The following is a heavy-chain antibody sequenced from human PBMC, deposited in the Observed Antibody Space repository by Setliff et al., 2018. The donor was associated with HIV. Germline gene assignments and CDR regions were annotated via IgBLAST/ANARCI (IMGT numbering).Heavy chain of an antibody. J-gene: IGHJ4*02. D-gene: IGHD5-12*01. CDR1: GFTFTSSA. CDR2: IVVGSGNT. Sequence: ASVKVSCKASGFTFTSSAMQWVRQARGQRLEWIGWIVVGSGNTNYAQKFQERVTITRDMSTSTAYMELSSLRSEDTAEYYCAALDIVATRASYYFDYWGQGTLVTVSS. CDR3: AALDIVATRASYYFDY. V-gene: IGHV1-58*02.